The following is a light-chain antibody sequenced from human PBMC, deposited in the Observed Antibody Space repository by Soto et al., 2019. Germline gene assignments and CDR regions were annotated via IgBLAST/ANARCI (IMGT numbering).Light chain of an antibody. CDR1: QTISSW. Sequence: DIQMTQSPSTLSGSVGDRVTITCRASQTISSWLAWYQQKPGKAPKLLIYKASTLKSGVPSRFSGSRSVTEFTLTISSLQPDDFATYYCQHYNSYSEAFGQGTKVELK. CDR2: KAS. CDR3: QHYNSYSEA. V-gene: IGKV1-5*03. J-gene: IGKJ1*01.